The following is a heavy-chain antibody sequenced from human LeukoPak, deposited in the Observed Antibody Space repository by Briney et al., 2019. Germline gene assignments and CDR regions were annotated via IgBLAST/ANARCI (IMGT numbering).Heavy chain of an antibody. CDR2: IYYSGST. CDR3: ARGDSSDGDAFDI. CDR1: GGSISSYY. J-gene: IGHJ3*02. V-gene: IGHV4-59*01. D-gene: IGHD3-22*01. Sequence: SETLSLTCTVSGGSISSYYWSWIRQPPGKGLEWIGYIYYSGSTNYNPSLKSRVTISVDTSKNQFSLKLSSVTAADTAVYCCARGDSSDGDAFDIWGQGTMVTVSS.